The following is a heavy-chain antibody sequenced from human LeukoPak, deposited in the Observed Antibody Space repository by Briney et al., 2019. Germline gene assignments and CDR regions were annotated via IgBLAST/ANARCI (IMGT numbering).Heavy chain of an antibody. Sequence: PSETLSLTCAVYGGSLSGYYWSWIRQPPGKGLEWIGEINHSGSTNYNPSLKSRVTISVDTSKNQFSLKLSSVTAADTAVYYCARYLRRGPSLYYFDYWGQGTLVTVSS. D-gene: IGHD2-15*01. J-gene: IGHJ4*02. CDR3: ARYLRRGPSLYYFDY. V-gene: IGHV4-34*01. CDR1: GGSLSGYY. CDR2: INHSGST.